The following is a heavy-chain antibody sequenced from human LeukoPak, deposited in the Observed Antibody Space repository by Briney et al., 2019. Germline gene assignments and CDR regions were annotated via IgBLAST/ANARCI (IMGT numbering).Heavy chain of an antibody. Sequence: SETLSLTCAVYGGSFSGYYWSWVRQPPGKGLEWIGEINHSGSTNYNPSLKSRVTISVDTSKNQFSLKLSSVTAADTAVYYCARALYCSSTSCYYYGMDVWGQGTMVTVSS. V-gene: IGHV4-34*01. CDR3: ARALYCSSTSCYYYGMDV. CDR2: INHSGST. D-gene: IGHD2-2*01. CDR1: GGSFSGYY. J-gene: IGHJ6*02.